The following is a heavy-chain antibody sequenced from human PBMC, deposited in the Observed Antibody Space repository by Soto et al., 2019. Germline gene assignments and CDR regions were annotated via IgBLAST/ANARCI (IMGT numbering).Heavy chain of an antibody. CDR2: IKSDSSGT. CDR1: GFTFSGYN. Sequence: EVQLVESGGGLVQPGGSLRLSCAASGFTFSGYNMNWVRQAPGTGLEWISCIKSDSSGTWYADSVKGRFTMSRDNDKNSLYLQRNILRDEDTAVYFCARVCNGSSDYWGQGTLVAVSS. V-gene: IGHV3-48*02. J-gene: IGHJ4*02. CDR3: ARVCNGSSDY.